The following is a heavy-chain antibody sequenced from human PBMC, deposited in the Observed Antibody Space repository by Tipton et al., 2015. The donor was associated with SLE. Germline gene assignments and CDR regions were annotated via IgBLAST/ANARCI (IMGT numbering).Heavy chain of an antibody. CDR1: SDPFTISNYY. D-gene: IGHD2-15*01. Sequence: TLSLTCPVSSDPFTISNYYWGWIRQPPGKGLEWIGTVYYSGSTYYNPSLKSRVTISVDTSKNQFSLKLSSVIAADTAVYYCALDRGGSPNGMDVWGQGTTVTVSS. V-gene: IGHV4-39*01. J-gene: IGHJ6*02. CDR3: ALDRGGSPNGMDV. CDR2: VYYSGST.